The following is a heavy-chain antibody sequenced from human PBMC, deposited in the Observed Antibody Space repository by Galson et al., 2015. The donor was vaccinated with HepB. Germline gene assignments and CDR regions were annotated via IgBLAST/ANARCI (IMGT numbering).Heavy chain of an antibody. Sequence: SLRLSCAASGFTFSDYYMSWIRQAPGKGLEWVSYISSSGSTIYYADSVKGRFTISRDNAKNSLYLQMNSLRAEDTAVYYCARDRGEAFGELSTQYYYYYYGMDVWGQGTTVTVSS. J-gene: IGHJ6*02. CDR3: ARDRGEAFGELSTQYYYYYYGMDV. CDR1: GFTFSDYY. D-gene: IGHD3-10*01. V-gene: IGHV3-11*01. CDR2: ISSSGSTI.